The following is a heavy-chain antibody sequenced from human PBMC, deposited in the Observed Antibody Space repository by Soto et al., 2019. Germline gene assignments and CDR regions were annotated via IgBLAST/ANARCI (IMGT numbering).Heavy chain of an antibody. J-gene: IGHJ6*02. V-gene: IGHV1-46*01. CDR2: INPSGGST. Sequence: GASVKVSCKASGYTFTSYYIHWVRQAPGQGLEWMGIINPSGGSTSYAQKFQGRVTMTRDTSTSTVYMELSSLRSEDTAVYYCARVGCSSNSCYFNRYYYGMDVWGQGTKDPVSS. D-gene: IGHD2-2*01. CDR3: ARVGCSSNSCYFNRYYYGMDV. CDR1: GYTFTSYY.